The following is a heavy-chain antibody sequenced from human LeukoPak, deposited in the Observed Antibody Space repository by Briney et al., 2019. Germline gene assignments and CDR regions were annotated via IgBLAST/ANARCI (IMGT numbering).Heavy chain of an antibody. Sequence: GGSLRLSCAASGFIFSRYSMSWVRQAPGKGLEWVANIKQDGSEKYYVDSVKGRFTISRDNPNYSLYLQMNSLRPEDTAVYYCARERWLQPHLYYWGQGTLVTVSS. CDR3: ARERWLQPHLYY. V-gene: IGHV3-7*04. CDR2: IKQDGSEK. D-gene: IGHD5-24*01. CDR1: GFIFSRYS. J-gene: IGHJ4*02.